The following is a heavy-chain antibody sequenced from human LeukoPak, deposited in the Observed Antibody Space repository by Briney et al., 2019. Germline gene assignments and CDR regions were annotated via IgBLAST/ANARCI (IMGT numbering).Heavy chain of an antibody. CDR3: AKDGDIVATSPDY. CDR2: ISWNSGSV. D-gene: IGHD5-12*01. Sequence: GRSLRLSCAASGFTFDDYAMHWVRQAPGKGLEWVSGISWNSGSVGYADSVKGRFTISRDNAKNSLYLQMNSLRAEDTALYYCAKDGDIVATSPDYWGQGTLVTVSS. CDR1: GFTFDDYA. J-gene: IGHJ4*02. V-gene: IGHV3-9*01.